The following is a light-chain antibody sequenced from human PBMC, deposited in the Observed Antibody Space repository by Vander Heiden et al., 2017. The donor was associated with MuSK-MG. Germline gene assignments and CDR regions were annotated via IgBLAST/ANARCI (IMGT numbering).Light chain of an antibody. J-gene: IGLJ2*01. V-gene: IGLV1-40*01. CDR3: QSYDSSLSGSRV. CDR1: SSNIGAGYD. CDR2: GNT. Sequence: QSVLTQPPSVSGAPGQRVTISCTGSSSNIGAGYDVHWYQHLPVTAPKLLIFGNTNRPSGVPDRFSGSKSGTSASLAITGLQAEDEADYYCQSYDSSLSGSRVFGGGTKLTVL.